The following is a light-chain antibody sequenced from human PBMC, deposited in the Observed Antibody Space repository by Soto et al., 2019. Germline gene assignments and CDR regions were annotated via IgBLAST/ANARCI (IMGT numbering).Light chain of an antibody. CDR1: SSDVGDNNY. CDR2: DVT. Sequence: QSALTQPASVSWSPGQSITISCTGTSSDVGDNNYVSWYQQHPGKAPKLMISDVTHRPSGISNRFSGSKSGNTASLTISGLQAEDEDDYYCSSYTSSSTLDVFGTGTKLTVL. J-gene: IGLJ1*01. V-gene: IGLV2-14*01. CDR3: SSYTSSSTLDV.